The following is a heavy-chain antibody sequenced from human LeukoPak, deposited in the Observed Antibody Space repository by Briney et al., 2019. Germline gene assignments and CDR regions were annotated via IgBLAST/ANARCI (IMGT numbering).Heavy chain of an antibody. CDR3: VKDLTVTTGFGDY. CDR2: ISSNGGST. V-gene: IGHV3-64D*09. CDR1: GFTFSSYA. J-gene: IGHJ4*02. D-gene: IGHD1-20*01. Sequence: GGSLRLSCSASGFTFSSYAMHWVRQAPGKGLEYVSAISSNGGSTYYADSVKGRFTISRDNSKNTLYLQMSSLRAEDTAVYYCVKDLTVTTGFGDYWGQGTLVTVSS.